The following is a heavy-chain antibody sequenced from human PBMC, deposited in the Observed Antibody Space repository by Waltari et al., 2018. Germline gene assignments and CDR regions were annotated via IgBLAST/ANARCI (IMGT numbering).Heavy chain of an antibody. V-gene: IGHV4-38-2*01. D-gene: IGHD2-15*01. CDR2: IYHSGST. Sequence: QVQLQESGPGLVKPSETLSLTCAVSGYSISSGSYWGWIRQPPGKGLEWIGSIYHSGSTYYNPSLKSRVTISVDTSKNQFSLKLSSVTAADTAVYYCARGMYCSGGSCPFFDYWGQGTLVTVSS. CDR3: ARGMYCSGGSCPFFDY. CDR1: GYSISSGSY. J-gene: IGHJ4*02.